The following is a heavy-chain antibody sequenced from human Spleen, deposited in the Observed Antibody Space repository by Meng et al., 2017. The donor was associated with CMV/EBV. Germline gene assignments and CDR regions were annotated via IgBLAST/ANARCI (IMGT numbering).Heavy chain of an antibody. CDR1: CGSFSGYY. Sequence: LQEAGPGRVNPSETLSLPRRFHCGSFSGYYWSWIRQPPGKGLEWIGEINHSGSTNYNPSLKSRVTISVDTSKNQFSLKLSSVTAADTAVYYCARGTYYYGSGRGWFDPWGQGTLVTVSS. CDR2: INHSGST. D-gene: IGHD3-10*01. V-gene: IGHV4-34*01. CDR3: ARGTYYYGSGRGWFDP. J-gene: IGHJ5*02.